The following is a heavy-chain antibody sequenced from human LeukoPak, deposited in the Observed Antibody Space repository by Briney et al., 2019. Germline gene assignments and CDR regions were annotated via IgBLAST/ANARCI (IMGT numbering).Heavy chain of an antibody. J-gene: IGHJ4*02. CDR1: GFTFSSYG. D-gene: IGHD1-7*01. CDR3: ARVGLLHYPMDY. Sequence: PGRSLRLSCAASGFTFSSYGMHWVRQAPGKGLEWVAVIWYDGSNKYYADSVKGRFTTSRDNAKNLVYLQMNSLRAEDTAVYYCARVGLLHYPMDYWGRGTLLTVSS. CDR2: IWYDGSNK. V-gene: IGHV3-33*01.